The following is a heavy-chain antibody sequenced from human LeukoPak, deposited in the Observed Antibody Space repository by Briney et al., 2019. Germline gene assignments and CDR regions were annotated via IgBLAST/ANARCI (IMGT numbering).Heavy chain of an antibody. D-gene: IGHD2-15*01. V-gene: IGHV5-51*01. CDR1: GYSFTSYW. CDR2: IYPGDSDT. CDR3: ARHGGDCSGGSCYSDWFDP. Sequence: GESLKISCKGSGYSFTSYWIGWVRQMPGKGLEWMGIIYPGDSDTRYSPSFQGQVTISADRSISTAYLQWSSLKASDTAMYYCARHGGDCSGGSCYSDWFDPWGQGTLVTVSS. J-gene: IGHJ5*02.